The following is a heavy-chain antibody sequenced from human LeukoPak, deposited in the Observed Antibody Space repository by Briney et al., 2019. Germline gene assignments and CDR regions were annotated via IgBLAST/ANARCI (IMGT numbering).Heavy chain of an antibody. J-gene: IGHJ5*01. D-gene: IGHD2-2*01. CDR2: INPNSGGT. V-gene: IGHV1-2*02. Sequence: ASVKVSCKASGYTFTGYYMHWVRQAPGQGLEWMGWINPNSGGTNYAQKFQGRVTMTRDTSISTAYMELSRLRSDDTAVYYCARARYCSSTSCFWFDYWGQGTLVTVSS. CDR1: GYTFTGYY. CDR3: ARARYCSSTSCFWFDY.